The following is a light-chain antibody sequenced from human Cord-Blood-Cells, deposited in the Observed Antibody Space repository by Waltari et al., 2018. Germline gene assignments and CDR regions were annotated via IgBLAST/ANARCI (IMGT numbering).Light chain of an antibody. Sequence: QSALTQPASVSGSPGQSITISCTGTSSDVGGYNYVSWYQQHPGKAPKLMIYDVSNLPPGVSNLFSDSKSDNSASLNISGLQAEDEADYYCSSYTSSSALTVFGGGTKLTVL. CDR1: SSDVGGYNY. V-gene: IGLV2-14*01. CDR2: DVS. CDR3: SSYTSSSALTV. J-gene: IGLJ3*02.